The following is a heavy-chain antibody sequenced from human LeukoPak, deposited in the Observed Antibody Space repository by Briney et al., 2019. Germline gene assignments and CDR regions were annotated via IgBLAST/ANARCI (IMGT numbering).Heavy chain of an antibody. J-gene: IGHJ4*02. V-gene: IGHV4-61*08. D-gene: IGHD5-18*01. CDR2: IYTSGST. CDR1: GGSVSSGGYY. CDR3: ARQGYSYGWYYFDY. Sequence: PSETLSLTCTVSGGSVSSGGYYWSWIRQHPGKGLEWIGYIYTSGSTNYNPSLKSRVTISVDTSKNQFSLKLSSVTAADTAVYYCARQGYSYGWYYFDYWGQGTLVTVSS.